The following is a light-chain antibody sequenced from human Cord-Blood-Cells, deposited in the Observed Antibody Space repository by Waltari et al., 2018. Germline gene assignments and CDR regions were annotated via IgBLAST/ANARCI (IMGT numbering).Light chain of an antibody. CDR1: QSVSSN. Sequence: EIVMTQSPATLSVSPGERATLSCRASQSVSSNLAWYQQKPGQAPRRLIYGASTRGTGIPARFSGSGSGTEFTLTISSLQSEDFAVYYCQQYNNWPWTFGQGTKVEIK. CDR2: GAS. CDR3: QQYNNWPWT. V-gene: IGKV3-15*01. J-gene: IGKJ1*01.